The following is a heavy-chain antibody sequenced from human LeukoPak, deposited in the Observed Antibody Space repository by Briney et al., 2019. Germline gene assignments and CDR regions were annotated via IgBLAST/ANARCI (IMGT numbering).Heavy chain of an antibody. Sequence: GGSLRLSCAASGFTFSSYSMNWVRQAPGKGLEWVSSISSSSSYIYYADSVKGRFTISRDNAKNSLYLQMNSLRAEDTAVYYCARHGSGRNNFDPLDHWGQGTLVNVSS. CDR2: ISSSSSYI. D-gene: IGHD1-26*01. J-gene: IGHJ4*02. CDR3: ARHGSGRNNFDPLDH. V-gene: IGHV3-21*01. CDR1: GFTFSSYS.